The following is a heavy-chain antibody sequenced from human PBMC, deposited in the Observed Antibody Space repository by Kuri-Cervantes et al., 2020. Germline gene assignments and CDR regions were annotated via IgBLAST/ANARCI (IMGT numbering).Heavy chain of an antibody. V-gene: IGHV3-23*01. Sequence: GESLKISCAASGFTFSSYAMSWVRQAPGKGLEWVSAISGSGGSTYYADSVKGRFTISRDNSKNTLYLQMNSLRAEDTAVYYCARTPAPDFWSGYSTFDYWGQGTLVTVSS. D-gene: IGHD3-3*01. J-gene: IGHJ4*02. CDR3: ARTPAPDFWSGYSTFDY. CDR2: ISGSGGST. CDR1: GFTFSSYA.